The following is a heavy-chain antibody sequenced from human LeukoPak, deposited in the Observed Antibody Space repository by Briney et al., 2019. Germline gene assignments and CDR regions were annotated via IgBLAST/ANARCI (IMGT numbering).Heavy chain of an antibody. V-gene: IGHV3-48*03. Sequence: GGSLRLSCAASGFSFSSYEMNWVRQAPGKGLEWISYISASGTLTHYADSVEGRFTISRDNAKNSLYLQMNSLRGEDTAVYYCATSLSGWGTYHYMNVWGKGTTVTISS. CDR2: ISASGTLT. J-gene: IGHJ6*03. CDR1: GFSFSSYE. CDR3: ATSLSGWGTYHYMNV. D-gene: IGHD6-19*01.